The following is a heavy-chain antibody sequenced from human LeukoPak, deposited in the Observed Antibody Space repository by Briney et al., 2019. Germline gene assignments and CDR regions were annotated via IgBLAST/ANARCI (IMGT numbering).Heavy chain of an antibody. CDR3: AKVSVPEHYTGGSVAARPGVYFDY. Sequence: GGPLRLSCAASGFTFSSYAMSWVRQAPGKGLEWVSAISGSGGSTYYADSVKGRFTISRDNSKNTLYLQMNSLRAEDTAVYYCAKVSVPEHYTGGSVAARPGVYFDYWGQGTLVTVSS. V-gene: IGHV3-23*01. J-gene: IGHJ4*02. D-gene: IGHD6-6*01. CDR2: ISGSGGST. CDR1: GFTFSSYA.